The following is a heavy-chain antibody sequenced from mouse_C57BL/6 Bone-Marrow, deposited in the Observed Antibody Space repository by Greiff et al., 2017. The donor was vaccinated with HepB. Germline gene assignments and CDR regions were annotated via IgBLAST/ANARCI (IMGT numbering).Heavy chain of an antibody. CDR2: IYPRDGST. CDR3: ARDYYGSSYGWYFDV. Sequence: QVTLKVSGPELVKPGASVKLSCKASGYTFTSYDINWVKQRPGQGLEWIGWIYPRDGSTKYNEKFKGKATLTVDTSSSTAYMELHSLTSEDSAVYFCARDYYGSSYGWYFDVWGTGTTVTVSS. J-gene: IGHJ1*03. D-gene: IGHD1-1*01. V-gene: IGHV1-85*01. CDR1: GYTFTSYD.